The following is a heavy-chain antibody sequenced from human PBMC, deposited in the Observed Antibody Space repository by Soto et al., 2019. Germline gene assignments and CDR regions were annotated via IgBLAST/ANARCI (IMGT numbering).Heavy chain of an antibody. J-gene: IGHJ6*01. D-gene: IGHD3-16*01. Sequence: GGSLRLSCAASGFTFSIYDMDWVRQATGKGLEWVAGIGTAGDTYYPGSVKGRFTISRENAKNSLYLQMNSLRAGDTAVYYCARSLRSLGFYYYYGMDVWGQGTTVTGSS. CDR1: GFTFSIYD. CDR2: IGTAGDT. CDR3: ARSLRSLGFYYYYGMDV. V-gene: IGHV3-13*01.